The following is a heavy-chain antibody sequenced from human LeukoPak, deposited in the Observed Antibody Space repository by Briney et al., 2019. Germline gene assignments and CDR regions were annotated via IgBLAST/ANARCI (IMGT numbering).Heavy chain of an antibody. CDR2: VYYTGRT. J-gene: IGHJ1*01. Sequence: SETLSLTCTVSGDFISSSSYYWGWIRQPPGKGLEWIGDVYYTGRTYYNPSLKSRVFISIDTSKNYFSLNLNFVTAADTAVYYCARRRYYDSTGYFKWGRGSLVTVSS. CDR1: GDFISSSSYY. V-gene: IGHV4-39*02. CDR3: ARRRYYDSTGYFK. D-gene: IGHD3-22*01.